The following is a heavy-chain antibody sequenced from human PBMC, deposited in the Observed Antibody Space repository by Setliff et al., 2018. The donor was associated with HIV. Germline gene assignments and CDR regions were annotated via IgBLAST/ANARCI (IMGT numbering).Heavy chain of an antibody. Sequence: GESLKISCAASGFTFSSSWMSWVRQAPGKGLEWVANIKRDGSEEYYLDSVKGRFTVSRDNAQNSLYLQMNSLRGGDTAVYYCARGSKGESGSATKCDYWGQGTLVTVSS. J-gene: IGHJ4*02. D-gene: IGHD2-2*01. CDR2: IKRDGSEE. CDR1: GFTFSSSW. CDR3: ARGSKGESGSATKCDY. V-gene: IGHV3-7*03.